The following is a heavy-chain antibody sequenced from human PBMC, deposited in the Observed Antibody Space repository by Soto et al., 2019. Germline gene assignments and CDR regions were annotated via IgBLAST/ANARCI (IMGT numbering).Heavy chain of an antibody. CDR1: GGSISSSNW. CDR3: ARSRGVYHYYYGMDV. V-gene: IGHV4-4*02. CDR2: IYHSGST. Sequence: SETLSLTCAVSGGSISSSNWWSWVRQPPGKGLEWIGEIYHSGSTNYNPSLKSRVTISVDKSKNQFSLKLSSVTAADTAVYYCARSRGVYHYYYGMDVWRQGTTVTVS. J-gene: IGHJ6*02. D-gene: IGHD3-10*01.